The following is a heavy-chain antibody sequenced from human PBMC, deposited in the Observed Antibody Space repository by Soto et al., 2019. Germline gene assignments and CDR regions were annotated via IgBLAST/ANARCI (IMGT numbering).Heavy chain of an antibody. D-gene: IGHD6-13*01. Sequence: SETLSLTCTVSGGSINDYYWSWIRQSAGKGLEWIGRIFASGSTNYNPSLKSRVTMSVDTSKNQFSLRLTSVTAADTAVYYCARYRISGSWSKFDYWGQGTRVTVSS. CDR1: GGSINDYY. J-gene: IGHJ4*02. CDR2: IFASGST. CDR3: ARYRISGSWSKFDY. V-gene: IGHV4-4*07.